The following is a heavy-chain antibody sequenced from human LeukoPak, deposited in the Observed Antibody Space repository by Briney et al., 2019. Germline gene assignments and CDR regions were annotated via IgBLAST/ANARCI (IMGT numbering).Heavy chain of an antibody. CDR2: ISGSGGST. V-gene: IGHV3-23*01. Sequence: PGGSLRLSCAASGFTFSSYAMSWVRQAPGKGLEWVSAISGSGGSTYYADSVKGRFTISRDNSKNTLYLQMNSLRAEDTAVYYCAKEPFGRNTAMVDYFDYWGQGTLVTVSS. CDR1: GFTFSSYA. D-gene: IGHD5-18*01. J-gene: IGHJ4*02. CDR3: AKEPFGRNTAMVDYFDY.